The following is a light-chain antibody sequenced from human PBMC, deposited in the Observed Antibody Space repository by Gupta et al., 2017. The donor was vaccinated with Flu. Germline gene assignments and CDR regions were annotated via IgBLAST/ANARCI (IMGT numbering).Light chain of an antibody. V-gene: IGKV3-20*01. CDR3: QHYGTSLT. J-gene: IGKJ5*01. CDR1: QSVSSSS. CDR2: GAS. Sequence: EIVLTQSPGTLSLSPGERATLSCRASQSVSSSSLAWYQQKPGQAPRLLIYGASSRAKGIPDRFSGSGSGTDFTLAISRLEPEDFAVYYCQHYGTSLTFGQGTRMEIK.